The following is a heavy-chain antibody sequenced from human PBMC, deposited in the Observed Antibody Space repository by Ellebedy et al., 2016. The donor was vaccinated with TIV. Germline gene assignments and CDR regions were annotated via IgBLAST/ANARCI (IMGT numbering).Heavy chain of an antibody. CDR1: GFSFSRFA. Sequence: GESLKISCAASGFSFSRFAVNWVRQAPGKGLEWVAAISYDGTTKLYPDSVKGRFTISRDNSRNTVFLRLNSLRPNDTAVYYCVTRDLRDDYDHFDYWGQGTLVTVSS. CDR2: ISYDGTTK. J-gene: IGHJ4*02. CDR3: VTRDLRDDYDHFDY. D-gene: IGHD5-24*01. V-gene: IGHV3-30*04.